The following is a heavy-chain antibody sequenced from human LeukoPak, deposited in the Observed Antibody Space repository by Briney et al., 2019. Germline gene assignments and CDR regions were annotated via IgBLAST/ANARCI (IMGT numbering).Heavy chain of an antibody. J-gene: IGHJ5*02. CDR3: VANNNWFDP. Sequence: SVKVSCKASGGTSTSYAISWVRHPPGQGLEWMGAIIPIFGTANYAQKFQGRVKISTDKYTRTSYMELSSVRYEDTAVYYCVANNNWFDPWGQGTLVTVSS. CDR2: IIPIFGTA. V-gene: IGHV1-69*05. CDR1: GGTSTSYA.